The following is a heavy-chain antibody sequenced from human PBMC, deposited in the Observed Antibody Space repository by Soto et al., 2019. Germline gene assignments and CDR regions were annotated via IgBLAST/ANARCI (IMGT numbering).Heavy chain of an antibody. CDR1: GYTFTSYY. CDR3: ATPRSGYDILTGYSYIDY. CDR2: INAGNGNT. J-gene: IGHJ4*02. D-gene: IGHD3-9*01. V-gene: IGHV1-3*01. Sequence: GASVKVSCKASGYTFTSYYMHWVRQAPGQGLEWMGWINAGNGNTKYSQKFQGRVTITRDTSASTAYMELSSLRSDDTAVYYCATPRSGYDILTGYSYIDYCAEGTLVTVSS.